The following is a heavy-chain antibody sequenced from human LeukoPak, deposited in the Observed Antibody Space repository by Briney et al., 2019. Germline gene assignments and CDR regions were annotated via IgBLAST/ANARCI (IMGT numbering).Heavy chain of an antibody. V-gene: IGHV1-69*04. CDR1: GGTFSSYA. J-gene: IGHJ4*02. CDR3: AREEWAAGAHFGY. D-gene: IGHD6-13*01. CDR2: IIPILGIA. Sequence: ASVKVSCKASGGTFSSYAISWVRQAPGQGLEWMGRIIPILGIANYAQKFQGRVTITADKSTSTAYMELSSLRSEDTAVYYCAREEWAAGAHFGYWGQGTLVTVSS.